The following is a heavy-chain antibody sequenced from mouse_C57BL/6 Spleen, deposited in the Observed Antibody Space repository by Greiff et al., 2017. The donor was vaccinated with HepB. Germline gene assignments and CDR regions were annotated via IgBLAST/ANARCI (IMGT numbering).Heavy chain of an antibody. CDR1: GYTFTSYW. V-gene: IGHV1-5*01. D-gene: IGHD2-4*01. CDR2: IYPGNSDT. CDR3: TRSYYDYLYAMDY. Sequence: VQLQQSGTVLARPGASVKMSCKTSGYTFTSYWMHWVKQRPGQGLEWIGAIYPGNSDTSYNQKFKGKAKLTAVTSASTAYMELSSLTNEDSAVYYCTRSYYDYLYAMDYWGQGTSVTVSS. J-gene: IGHJ4*01.